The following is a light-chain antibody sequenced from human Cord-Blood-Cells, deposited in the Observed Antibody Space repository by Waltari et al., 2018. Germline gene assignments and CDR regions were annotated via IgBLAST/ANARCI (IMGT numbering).Light chain of an antibody. CDR3: QQYNSYGT. CDR2: KAS. J-gene: IGKJ1*01. CDR1: QSISSW. Sequence: DIQMTHSPSTLSAPVGDRVTIPCRASQSISSWLAWYQQKPGKAPKLLIYKASSLESGVPSRFSGSGSGTEFTLTISSLQPDDFATYYCQQYNSYGTFGQGTKVEIK. V-gene: IGKV1-5*03.